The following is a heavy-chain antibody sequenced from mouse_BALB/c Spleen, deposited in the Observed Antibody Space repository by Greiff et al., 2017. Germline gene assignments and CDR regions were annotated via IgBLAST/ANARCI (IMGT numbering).Heavy chain of an antibody. CDR1: GFTFTDYY. D-gene: IGHD2-10*01. CDR3: ARDTYCGNRFRAMDY. V-gene: IGHV7-3*02. CDR2: IRNKANGYTT. J-gene: IGHJ4*01. Sequence: EVQRVESGGGLVQPGGSLRLSCATSGFTFTDYYMSWVRQPPGKALEWLGFIRNKANGYTTEYSASVKGRFTISRDNSQSILYLQMNTLRAEDSATYYCARDTYCGNRFRAMDYWGKGTSVTVSS.